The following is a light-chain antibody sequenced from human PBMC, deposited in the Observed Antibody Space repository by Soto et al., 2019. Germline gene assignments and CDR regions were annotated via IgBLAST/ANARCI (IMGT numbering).Light chain of an antibody. Sequence: EIVLTQSPGTLSLSPGERATLSCRASQSVFSNYLAWYQQKPGQAPRLLIYGASSRATGIPDRFSGSGSGTDFTLTINRLDPEDFALYYCQHFGSSPITFGQGTRLEIK. CDR1: QSVFSNY. V-gene: IGKV3-20*01. CDR2: GAS. J-gene: IGKJ5*01. CDR3: QHFGSSPIT.